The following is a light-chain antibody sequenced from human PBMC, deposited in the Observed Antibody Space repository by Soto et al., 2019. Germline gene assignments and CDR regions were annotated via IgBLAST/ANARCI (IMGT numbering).Light chain of an antibody. CDR2: EVN. V-gene: IGLV2-23*02. J-gene: IGLJ1*01. CDR3: CSSAGTITPHV. CDR1: SSDVVNYNL. Sequence: QPVLTQPASVSGSPGQSITISCTGTSSDVVNYNLVSWYQQHPGKAPKLLTYEVNKRPSGISNRFSGSTSANTASLTISGLQAEDEADYYCCSSAGTITPHVFGTGTKLTVL.